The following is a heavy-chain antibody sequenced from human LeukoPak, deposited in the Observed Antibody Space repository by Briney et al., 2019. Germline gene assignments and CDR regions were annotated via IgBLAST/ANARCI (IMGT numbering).Heavy chain of an antibody. CDR1: GFTFDDYA. V-gene: IGHV3-9*01. CDR3: AKDLYGSGSSGGYYYYGMDV. CDR2: ISWNSGSI. D-gene: IGHD3-10*01. J-gene: IGHJ6*02. Sequence: GGSLRLSCAASGFTFDDYAMHWVRQAPGKGLEWVSGISWNSGSIGYADSVKGRFTISRDNAKNSLYLQMNSLRAEDTAVYYCAKDLYGSGSSGGYYYYGMDVWGQGTTVTVSS.